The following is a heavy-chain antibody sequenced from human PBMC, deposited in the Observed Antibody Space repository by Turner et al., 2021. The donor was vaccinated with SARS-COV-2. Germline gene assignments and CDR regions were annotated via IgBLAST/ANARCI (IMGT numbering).Heavy chain of an antibody. Sequence: QVQLVESGGGVVQPGRSRSLPCPASGFTFSSFGMHWVRQAPGKGLEWVAVTSYDGSNKYYADSVKGRFTISRDNSKNTLYLQMNSLRAEDTAVYYCAKQQGLYSNPMYYFDYWGQGTLVTVSS. D-gene: IGHD4-4*01. CDR3: AKQQGLYSNPMYYFDY. V-gene: IGHV3-30*18. CDR2: TSYDGSNK. J-gene: IGHJ4*02. CDR1: GFTFSSFG.